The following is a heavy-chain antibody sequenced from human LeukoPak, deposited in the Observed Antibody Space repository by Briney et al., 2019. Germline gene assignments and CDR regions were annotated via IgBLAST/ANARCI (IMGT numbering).Heavy chain of an antibody. CDR3: ARARGGSSWYRGDYYYYMDV. CDR1: GGTFSSYA. J-gene: IGHJ6*03. Sequence: GASVKVSCKASGGTFSSYAISWVRQAPGQGLEWMGWISPYNGNTNYEQKFQDRVTMTTDTSTSTGYMELRSLKSDDTAVYYCARARGGSSWYRGDYYYYMDVWGKGTTVTISS. D-gene: IGHD6-13*01. CDR2: ISPYNGNT. V-gene: IGHV1-18*01.